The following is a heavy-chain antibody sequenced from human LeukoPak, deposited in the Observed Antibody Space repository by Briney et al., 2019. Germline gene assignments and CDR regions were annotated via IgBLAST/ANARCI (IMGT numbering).Heavy chain of an antibody. CDR2: INPSGGST. CDR1: GYSFTTYY. CDR3: AREIVVVPSAMGFDP. D-gene: IGHD2-2*01. J-gene: IGHJ5*02. Sequence: ASVKVSCKASGYSFTTYYIHWVQQAPGQGLEWMGVINPSGGSTSFAQKFQARLTMTRDTSTSTVYMELSGLSSEDTAVYYCAREIVVVPSAMGFDPWGQGTLVTVSS. V-gene: IGHV1-46*01.